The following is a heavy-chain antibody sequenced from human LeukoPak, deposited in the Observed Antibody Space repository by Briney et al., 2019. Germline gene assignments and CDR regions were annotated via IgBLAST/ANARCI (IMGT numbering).Heavy chain of an antibody. CDR2: ADPEDGET. J-gene: IGHJ4*02. CDR3: ASMVRGVILPFDY. V-gene: IGHV1-24*01. D-gene: IGHD3-10*01. Sequence: ASVKVSCKVSGYTLTELSMHWVRQAPGKGLEWMGGADPEDGETIYAQKFQGRVTMTEDTSTDTAYMELSSLRSEDTAVYYCASMVRGVILPFDYWGQGTLVTVSS. CDR1: GYTLTELS.